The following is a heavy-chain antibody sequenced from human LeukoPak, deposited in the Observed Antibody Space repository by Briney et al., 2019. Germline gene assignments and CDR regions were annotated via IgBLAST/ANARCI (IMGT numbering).Heavy chain of an antibody. CDR1: GDSISSYY. D-gene: IGHD3-3*02. V-gene: IGHV4-59*08. J-gene: IGHJ4*02. Sequence: PSETLSLTCTVSGDSISSYYWSWIRQPPGKGLEWIGYIYYSGDTKHNPSLKSRVTISVDTSKNQFSLNRRSVTAADMAVYYCARHRAFTAALDYWGQGTLVTVSS. CDR2: IYYSGDT. CDR3: ARHRAFTAALDY.